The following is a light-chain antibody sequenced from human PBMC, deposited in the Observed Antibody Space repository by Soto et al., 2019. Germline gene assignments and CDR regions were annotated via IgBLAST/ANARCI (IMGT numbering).Light chain of an antibody. CDR1: QSVSSY. Sequence: EIVLTQSAATLSLSPGERATLSCRASQSVSSYLAWYQQKPGQAHRLLIYDASNRATGIPARFSGSGSGTDFTLTIIILEPEDFAIYYCQLRSNWPPEDTSGQGKKLEIK. CDR3: QLRSNWPPEDT. V-gene: IGKV3-11*01. CDR2: DAS. J-gene: IGKJ2*01.